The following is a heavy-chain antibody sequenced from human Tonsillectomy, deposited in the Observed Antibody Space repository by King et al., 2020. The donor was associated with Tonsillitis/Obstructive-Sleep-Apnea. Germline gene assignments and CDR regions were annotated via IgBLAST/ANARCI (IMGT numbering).Heavy chain of an antibody. CDR3: ARDVSGYCSTTSCYKGQAFDI. J-gene: IGHJ3*02. CDR2: ISSSGSTI. Sequence: VQLVESGGGLVQPGGSLRLSCAASGFIFSSYEVNWVRQAPGKGLEWVSYISSSGSTIYYADSVKGRFTIPRDNAKNSLYLQMNSLRAEDTAVYYCARDVSGYCSTTSCYKGQAFDIWGQGTMVTVSS. D-gene: IGHD2-2*02. V-gene: IGHV3-48*03. CDR1: GFIFSSYE.